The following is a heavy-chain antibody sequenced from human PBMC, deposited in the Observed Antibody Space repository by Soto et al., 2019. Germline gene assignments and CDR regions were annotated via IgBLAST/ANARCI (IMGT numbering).Heavy chain of an antibody. J-gene: IGHJ6*02. CDR2: ISYDGSNK. D-gene: IGHD3-9*01. V-gene: IGHV3-30*18. CDR1: GFTFSSYG. CDR3: AKTSHYDILTGANYYYYYGMDV. Sequence: QVQLVESGGGVVQPGRSLRLSCAASGFTFSSYGMHWVRQAPGKGLEWVAVISYDGSNKYYADSVKGRFTISRDNSKNWLYLHMNSLGAEDTAVYYCAKTSHYDILTGANYYYYYGMDVWGQGTMVTVAS.